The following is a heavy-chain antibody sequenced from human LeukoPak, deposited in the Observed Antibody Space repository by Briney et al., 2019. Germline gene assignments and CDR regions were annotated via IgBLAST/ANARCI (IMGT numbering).Heavy chain of an antibody. D-gene: IGHD6-19*01. V-gene: IGHV1-2*02. J-gene: IGHJ6*03. CDR3: ARSEQFPYYMDV. CDR2: IYPNSGGT. CDR1: AYTFTGYY. Sequence: ASVKVSCKASAYTFTGYYMHWVRQAPGQGLEWMGWIYPNSGGTNDAQKFQGRGTMTRDTSISTAYMELSRLRSDDTAVYYCARSEQFPYYMDVWGKGTTVTVSS.